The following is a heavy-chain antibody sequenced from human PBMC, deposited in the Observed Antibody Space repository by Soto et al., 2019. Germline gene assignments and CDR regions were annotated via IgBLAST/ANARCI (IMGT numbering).Heavy chain of an antibody. V-gene: IGHV3-7*03. CDR2: IKQDGSEK. CDR1: GFTFTSYW. CDR3: ARVPKAVAGISSFDP. Sequence: GGSLRLSCAASGFTFTSYWMSWVRQAPGKGLEWVAKIKQDGSEKYYVDSVKGRFTISRDNAKNSLYLQMNGLRAEDTAVYYCARVPKAVAGISSFDPWGQGTLVTVSS. J-gene: IGHJ5*02. D-gene: IGHD6-19*01.